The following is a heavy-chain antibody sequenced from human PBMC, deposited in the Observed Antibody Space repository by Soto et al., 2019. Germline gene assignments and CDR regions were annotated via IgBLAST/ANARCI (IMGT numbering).Heavy chain of an antibody. J-gene: IGHJ1*01. D-gene: IGHD2-2*01. CDR2: INAGNGNT. V-gene: IGHV1-3*01. CDR3: AVGLPYCSSTSCSAEYFQH. Sequence: GASVKVSCKASGYGFTSYAMHWVRQAPGQRLEWMGWINAGNGNTKYSQKFQGRVTITRDTSASTAYMELSSLRSEDTAVYYCAVGLPYCSSTSCSAEYFQHWGQGTLVTVSS. CDR1: GYGFTSYA.